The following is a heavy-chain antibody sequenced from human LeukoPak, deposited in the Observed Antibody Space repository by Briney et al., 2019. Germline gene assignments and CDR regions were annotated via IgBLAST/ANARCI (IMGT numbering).Heavy chain of an antibody. J-gene: IGHJ4*02. CDR1: GFTFSSYW. CDR2: IKQDGSEK. V-gene: IGHV3-7*01. CDR3: ARGGAAPLLRFLEWSPSPFDY. Sequence: GGSLRLSCAASGFTFSSYWMSWVRQAPGKGLEWVANIKQDGSEKYYVDSVKGRFTISRDNAKNSLYLQMNSLRAEDTAVYYCARGGAAPLLRFLEWSPSPFDYWGQGTLVTVSS. D-gene: IGHD3-3*01.